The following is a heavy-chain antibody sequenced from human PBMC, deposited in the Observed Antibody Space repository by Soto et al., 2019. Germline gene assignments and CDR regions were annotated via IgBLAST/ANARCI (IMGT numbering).Heavy chain of an antibody. D-gene: IGHD2-2*01. CDR3: AKDVIVVVPAAIGLMDY. V-gene: IGHV3-30*18. CDR1: GFTFSSYG. Sequence: GGSLRLSCAASGFTFSSYGMHWVRQAPGKGLEWVAVISYDGSNKYYADSVKGRFTISRDNSKKTLYLQMNSLRAEDTAVYYCAKDVIVVVPAAIGLMDYWGQGTLVPVSS. CDR2: ISYDGSNK. J-gene: IGHJ4*02.